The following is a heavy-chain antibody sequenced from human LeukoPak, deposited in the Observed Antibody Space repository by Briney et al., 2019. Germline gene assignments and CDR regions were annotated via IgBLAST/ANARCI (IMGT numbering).Heavy chain of an antibody. CDR3: ARDRDGDYGLLMDY. Sequence: PGRSLRLSCAASGFTFSSYAMLWVRQAPGKGLEWVAVISYDGSNKYYADSVKGRFTISRDNSKNTLYLQMNSLRAEDTAVYYCARDRDGDYGLLMDYWGQGTLVTVSS. CDR1: GFTFSSYA. J-gene: IGHJ4*02. CDR2: ISYDGSNK. V-gene: IGHV3-30*04. D-gene: IGHD4-17*01.